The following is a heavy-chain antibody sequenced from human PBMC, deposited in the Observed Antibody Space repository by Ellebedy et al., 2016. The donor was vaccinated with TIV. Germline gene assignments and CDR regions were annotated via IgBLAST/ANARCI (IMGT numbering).Heavy chain of an antibody. V-gene: IGHV1-3*01. D-gene: IGHD5-18*01. CDR3: ARGYSYEFDY. Sequence: AASVKVSCKTSGHIFTTYAMHWVRQAPGQSLEWMGWINLGIGDTKYSQNFQGRLTITSDASASTVYMELSSLRSGDTAVYFCARGYSYEFDYWGQGTLVTVSS. CDR1: GHIFTTYA. J-gene: IGHJ4*02. CDR2: INLGIGDT.